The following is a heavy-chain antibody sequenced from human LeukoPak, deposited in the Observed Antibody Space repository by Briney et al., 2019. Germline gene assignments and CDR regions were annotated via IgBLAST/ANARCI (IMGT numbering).Heavy chain of an antibody. Sequence: GGSLRLSCAASGFTFSSYEMNWVRQAPGKGLEWVSYISSSGSTIYYADSVKGRFTISRDNAKNSLYLQMNSLRAEDTAVYYCARGPYYYGSGSYYAEADYWGQGTLVTVSS. V-gene: IGHV3-48*03. CDR2: ISSSGSTI. CDR1: GFTFSSYE. D-gene: IGHD3-10*01. CDR3: ARGPYYYGSGSYYAEADY. J-gene: IGHJ4*02.